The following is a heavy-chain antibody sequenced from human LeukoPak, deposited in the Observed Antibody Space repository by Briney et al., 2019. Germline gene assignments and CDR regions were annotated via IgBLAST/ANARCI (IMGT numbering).Heavy chain of an antibody. CDR3: ARKTGDLYYFDY. CDR1: GGSISRYY. Sequence: PSEALSLTWTVSGGSISRYYWGWVRQPPGKGVGWGGYISYSGRTNNNPPLKSRVTISVDTSKNQFSLRLSSVTAADTAVYYCARKTGDLYYFDYWGQGTLVTVSS. J-gene: IGHJ4*02. V-gene: IGHV4-59*01. D-gene: IGHD7-27*01. CDR2: ISYSGRT.